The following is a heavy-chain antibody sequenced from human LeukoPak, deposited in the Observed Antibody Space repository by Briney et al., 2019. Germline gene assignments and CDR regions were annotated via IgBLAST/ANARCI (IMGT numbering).Heavy chain of an antibody. CDR3: AGRWFDY. V-gene: IGHV3-30-3*01. CDR2: ISYDGSNK. CDR1: GFTFSSYA. J-gene: IGHJ4*02. D-gene: IGHD3-16*01. Sequence: GGSLRLSCAASGFTFSSYAMHWVRQAPGKGLEWVAVISYDGSNKNYADSVKGRFTISRDNSKNTLYLQMNSLRAEDTAVYYCAGRWFDYWGQGTLVTVTS.